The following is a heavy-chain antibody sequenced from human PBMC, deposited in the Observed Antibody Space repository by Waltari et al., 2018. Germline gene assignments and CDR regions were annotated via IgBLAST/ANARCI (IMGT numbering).Heavy chain of an antibody. CDR3: ATNSGSYYEDAFDI. Sequence: QVQLVQSGAEVKKPGASVKVYCQVSGYTLPELYRHWVRQAPGKGLEWMGGFDPEDGETIYAQKFQGRVTMTEDTSTDTAYMELSSLRSEDTAVYYCATNSGSYYEDAFDIWGQGTMVTVSS. J-gene: IGHJ3*02. D-gene: IGHD1-26*01. CDR2: FDPEDGET. CDR1: GYTLPELY. V-gene: IGHV1-24*01.